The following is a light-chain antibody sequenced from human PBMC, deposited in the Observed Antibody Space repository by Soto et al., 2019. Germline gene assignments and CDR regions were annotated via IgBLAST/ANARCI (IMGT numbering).Light chain of an antibody. CDR1: QSVSSTY. V-gene: IGKV3-20*01. Sequence: ELVLTQSPGTLSLSPGERATLSCRASQSVSSTYLAWYQQKPGQAPRLLIYATSTRATGIPDRFSGSGSGTDFTLTISRLEPEVFAVYYCQQYGRSPWTFGQGTKVEIK. CDR2: ATS. J-gene: IGKJ1*01. CDR3: QQYGRSPWT.